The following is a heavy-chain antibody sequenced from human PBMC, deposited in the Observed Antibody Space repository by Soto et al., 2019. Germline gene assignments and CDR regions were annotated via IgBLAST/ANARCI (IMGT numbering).Heavy chain of an antibody. CDR1: GGSISSGGYY. V-gene: IGHV4-31*03. J-gene: IGHJ5*02. D-gene: IGHD2-2*02. CDR3: ARVYXVXVXAXXXXXXXX. CDR2: IYYSGST. Sequence: SETLSLTCTVSGGSISSGGYYWSWIRQHPGKGLEWIGYIYYSGSTYYNPSLKSRVTISVDTSKNQFSLKLSSVTAADTAVYYCARVYXVXVXAXXXXXXXXXGXXXLVTXSS.